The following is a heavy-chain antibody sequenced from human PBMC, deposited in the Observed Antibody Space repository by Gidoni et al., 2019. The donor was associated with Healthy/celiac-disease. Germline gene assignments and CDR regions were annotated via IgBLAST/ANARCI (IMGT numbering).Heavy chain of an antibody. CDR3: ARGSAAAVASHFDY. D-gene: IGHD6-13*01. CDR2: INPSVGST. V-gene: IGHV1-46*01. CDR1: GYTFPSYY. J-gene: IGHJ4*02. Sequence: QVQLVQSGAEVKKPGASVKVSCKASGYTFPSYYMPWGRQAPGQGLEWMGIINPSVGSTSYAQKFQGRVTMTRDKATSTVYMELSSLRSEDTAVYYCARGSAAAVASHFDYWGQGTLVTVSS.